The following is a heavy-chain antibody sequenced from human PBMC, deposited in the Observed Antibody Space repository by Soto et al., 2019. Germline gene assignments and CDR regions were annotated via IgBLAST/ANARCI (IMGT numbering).Heavy chain of an antibody. CDR1: GFTFDDYS. CDR2: ISYEGSNK. V-gene: IGHV3-30-3*01. D-gene: IGHD1-1*01. J-gene: IGHJ3*02. Sequence: QVQLVESGGGVVQPGRSLRLSCAAFGFTFDDYSMHWVRQAPGKGLEWVALISYEGSNKYYADSVKGRFTISRYNAKKTLFLVVTSLRTEDTAVYYGARPHIPPAWNDGFDIWGQGTMVTVSS. CDR3: ARPHIPPAWNDGFDI.